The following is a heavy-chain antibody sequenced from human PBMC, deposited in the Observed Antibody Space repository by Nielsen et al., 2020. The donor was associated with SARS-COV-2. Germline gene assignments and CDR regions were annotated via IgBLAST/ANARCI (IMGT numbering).Heavy chain of an antibody. D-gene: IGHD5-24*01. J-gene: IGHJ3*01. CDR1: GFTFSHYG. CDR2: TSYDERNK. V-gene: IGHV3-30*18. Sequence: GGSLRLSCAASGFTFSHYGMHWVRQAPGKGLEWVAFTSYDERNKYYVDSVKGRFTISRDDSKNTLFLQMDGLRVEDTAMYYCAKDSDRWVQFVGDAFDLWGQGTMVTVSS. CDR3: AKDSDRWVQFVGDAFDL.